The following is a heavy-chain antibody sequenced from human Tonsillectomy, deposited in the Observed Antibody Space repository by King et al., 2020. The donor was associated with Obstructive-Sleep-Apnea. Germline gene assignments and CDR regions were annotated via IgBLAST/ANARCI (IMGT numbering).Heavy chain of an antibody. J-gene: IGHJ3*02. Sequence: VQLVESGGGLVQPGGSLRLSCAASGFTFSSYAMSWVRQAPGKGLEWVSTISGSGGSTYYAESVKGRFTISRDNSKNTLYLQMNSLRAGDTAVYYCANSRGNYVGAFDIWGQGTMVTVSS. CDR3: ANSRGNYVGAFDI. CDR1: GFTFSSYA. V-gene: IGHV3-23*04. CDR2: ISGSGGST. D-gene: IGHD1-7*01.